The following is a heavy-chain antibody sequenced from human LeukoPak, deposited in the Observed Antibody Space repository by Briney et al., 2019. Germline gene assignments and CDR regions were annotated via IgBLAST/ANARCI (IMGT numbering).Heavy chain of an antibody. Sequence: SETLSLTCTVSGGSISSGGYYWSWIRQPPGKGLEWIGYIYYSGSTNYNPSLKSRVTISVDTYKNQFSLKLSSVTAADTAVYYCARAWVTTEVYFDYWGQGTLVTVSS. D-gene: IGHD4-17*01. V-gene: IGHV4-61*08. J-gene: IGHJ4*02. CDR3: ARAWVTTEVYFDY. CDR2: IYYSGST. CDR1: GGSISSGGYY.